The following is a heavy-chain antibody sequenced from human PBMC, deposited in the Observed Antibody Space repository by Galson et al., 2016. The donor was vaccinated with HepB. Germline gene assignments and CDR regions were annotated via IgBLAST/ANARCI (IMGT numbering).Heavy chain of an antibody. Sequence: YLRLSCAASGFTFSNYGMHWVCQAPGKGLEWVALIWYDGSKKYYAESVKGRLTISRDNSKNTLDLQMNSLRAEDTAVYYCARDGIPSPQDIGGRLPPPYYYGMDVWGQGTAVTVSS. CDR2: IWYDGSKK. V-gene: IGHV3-33*01. CDR3: ARDGIPSPQDIGGRLPPPYYYGMDV. J-gene: IGHJ6*02. D-gene: IGHD6-6*01. CDR1: GFTFSNYG.